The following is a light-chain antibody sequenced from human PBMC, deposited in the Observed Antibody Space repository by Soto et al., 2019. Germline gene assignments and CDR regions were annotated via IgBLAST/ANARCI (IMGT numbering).Light chain of an antibody. J-gene: IGKJ2*01. CDR2: GAS. CDR3: QQYGNSPYT. CDR1: QSVSSSY. V-gene: IGKV3-20*01. Sequence: EIVLTQSPGTLSLSPGERATLSCRASQSVSSSYLAWYQQKIGQAPRLLIYGASSRATGIPDRFSGSGSGTDFTLTISRLEPEDFAVYYCQQYGNSPYTFGQGTKVDIK.